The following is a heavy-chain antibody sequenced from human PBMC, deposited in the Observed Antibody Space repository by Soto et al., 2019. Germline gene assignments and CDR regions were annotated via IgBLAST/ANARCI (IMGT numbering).Heavy chain of an antibody. CDR1: GFTFSSYS. D-gene: IGHD6-19*01. CDR2: ISSSSSTI. CDR3: ARDLGQWLPTSRGGNWFDP. V-gene: IGHV3-48*01. J-gene: IGHJ5*02. Sequence: GGSLRLSCAASGFTFSSYSMNWVRQAPGKGLEWVSYISSSSSTIYYADSVKGRFTISRDNAKNSLYLQMNSLRAEDTAVYYCARDLGQWLPTSRGGNWFDPWGQGTLVTVSS.